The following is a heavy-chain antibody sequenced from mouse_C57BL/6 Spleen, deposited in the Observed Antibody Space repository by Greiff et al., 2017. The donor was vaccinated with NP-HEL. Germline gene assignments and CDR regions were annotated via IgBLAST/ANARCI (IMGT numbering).Heavy chain of an antibody. CDR2: IYPRSGNP. V-gene: IGHV1-81*01. J-gene: IGHJ2*01. D-gene: IGHD2-14*01. Sequence: QVQLQQSGAELARPGASVKLSCKASGYTFTSYGISWVKQRTGQGLEWIGEIYPRSGNPYYNEKFKGKATLTADKSASTAYRELRSLTSEDSAVYVCARGGVRRESLYYFDYWGQGTTLTVSS. CDR3: ARGGVRRESLYYFDY. CDR1: GYTFTSYG.